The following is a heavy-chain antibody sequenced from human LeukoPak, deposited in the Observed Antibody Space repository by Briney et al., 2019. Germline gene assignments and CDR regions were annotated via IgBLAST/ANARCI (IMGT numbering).Heavy chain of an antibody. CDR3: ARDPRLGWISDLGGNWFDP. V-gene: IGHV1-18*01. D-gene: IGHD3-16*01. CDR2: ISAYNGNT. Sequence: GASVKVSCKASGYTFTSYGISWVRQAPGQGLEWMGWISAYNGNTNYAQKLQGRVTMTTDTSTSTAYMELRSLRSDDTAVYYCARDPRLGWISDLGGNWFDPWGQGTLVTVSS. J-gene: IGHJ5*02. CDR1: GYTFTSYG.